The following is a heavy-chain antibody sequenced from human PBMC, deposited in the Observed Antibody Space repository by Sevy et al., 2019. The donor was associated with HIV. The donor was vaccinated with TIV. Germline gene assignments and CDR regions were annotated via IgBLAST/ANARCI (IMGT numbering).Heavy chain of an antibody. D-gene: IGHD6-6*01. CDR3: ARHGHQYSSLNWVDP. J-gene: IGHJ5*02. V-gene: IGHV4-39*01. CDR2: IYYDGST. CDR1: GGSISSSSYY. Sequence: SETLSLTCTVSGGSISSSSYYWGWIRQPPGKGLEWIGSIYYDGSTYYNPSLKSRVTISVDTSKNQFSLKLSSVTAADTAVYYCARHGHQYSSLNWVDPWGQGTLVTVSS.